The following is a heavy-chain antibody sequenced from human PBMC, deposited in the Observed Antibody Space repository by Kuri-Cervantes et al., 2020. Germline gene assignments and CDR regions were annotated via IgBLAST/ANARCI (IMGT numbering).Heavy chain of an antibody. CDR1: EFTFSNFA. CDR2: ISGSGFST. CDR3: ARAHYYDSSGTEGVDY. V-gene: IGHV3-23*01. Sequence: GESLKISCAASEFTFSNFAMSWVRQAPGKGLEWVSVISGSGFSTHYADSVKGRFTISRDNSKNTLYLQMNSLRAEDTAVYYCARAHYYDSSGTEGVDYWGQGTLVTVSS. D-gene: IGHD3-22*01. J-gene: IGHJ4*02.